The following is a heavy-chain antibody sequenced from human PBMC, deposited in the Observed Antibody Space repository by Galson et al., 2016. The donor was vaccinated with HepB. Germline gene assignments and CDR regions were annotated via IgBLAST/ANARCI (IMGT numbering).Heavy chain of an antibody. V-gene: IGHV3-30-3*01. D-gene: IGHD3-22*01. Sequence: SLRLSCAASGFTFSDHTIHWLRQPPGKGLEWVAVMSYDGSDIYYADSVKGRFTISRDNPKNTLYLQMNSLRAEDTAVYYCAKDRGKYVGHYPFDHWGQGILVTVSS. CDR2: MSYDGSDI. CDR3: AKDRGKYVGHYPFDH. J-gene: IGHJ4*02. CDR1: GFTFSDHT.